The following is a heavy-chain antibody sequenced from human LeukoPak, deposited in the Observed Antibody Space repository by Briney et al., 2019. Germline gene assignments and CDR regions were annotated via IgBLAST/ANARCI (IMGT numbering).Heavy chain of an antibody. V-gene: IGHV3-7*01. D-gene: IGHD3-9*01. CDR3: ARDPIPIVFDY. CDR1: GFTFSSYW. Sequence: GGSLRLSCAASGFTFSSYWMSWVRQAPGKGREWVAHINQDGSEKYYVDSVKGRFTISRDNAKNSLYLQMNSLRGEDTAVYYCARDPIPIVFDYWGQGTLVTVSS. J-gene: IGHJ4*02. CDR2: INQDGSEK.